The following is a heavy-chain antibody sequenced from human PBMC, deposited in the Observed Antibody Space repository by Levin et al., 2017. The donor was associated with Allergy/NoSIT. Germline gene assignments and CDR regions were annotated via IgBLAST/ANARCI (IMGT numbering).Heavy chain of an antibody. J-gene: IGHJ5*02. D-gene: IGHD3-10*01. V-gene: IGHV4-34*01. CDR2: INHSGST. CDR1: GGSFSGYF. CDR3: ARGQRWRFGEHFPRFDP. Sequence: GSLRLSCAVYGGSFSGYFWGWIRQPPGKGLEWIGEINHSGSTSYNPSLKSRVTISVDTSKNQNSLQLSSVTASDTAAYYCARGQRWRFGEHFPRFDPWGQGTLVTVSS.